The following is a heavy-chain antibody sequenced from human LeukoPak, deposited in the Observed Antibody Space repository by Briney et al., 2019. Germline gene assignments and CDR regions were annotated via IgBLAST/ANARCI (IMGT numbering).Heavy chain of an antibody. Sequence: SETLSLTCTVSGGSISSYYWSWLRQPPGKGLEWMGYIYYSGSTNYNPSLKSRVTISVDTSKNQFSLKLSSVTAADTAVYYCARRINTNYYYGSGSYGDWFDPWGQGTLVTVSS. J-gene: IGHJ5*02. CDR1: GGSISSYY. D-gene: IGHD3-10*01. CDR3: ARRINTNYYYGSGSYGDWFDP. V-gene: IGHV4-59*08. CDR2: IYYSGST.